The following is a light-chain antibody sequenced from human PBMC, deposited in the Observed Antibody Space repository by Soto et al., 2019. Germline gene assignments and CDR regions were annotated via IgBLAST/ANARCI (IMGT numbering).Light chain of an antibody. Sequence: AIRMTQSPSSLSASTGDRVTITCRASQGISSYLAWYQQKPGKAPKLLIYAASTLQSGVPSRFSGSGSGTDFTLTISCLQSEDFATYYCQQYYSYHWTFGQGTTVEIK. CDR1: QGISSY. CDR2: AAS. J-gene: IGKJ1*01. CDR3: QQYYSYHWT. V-gene: IGKV1-8*01.